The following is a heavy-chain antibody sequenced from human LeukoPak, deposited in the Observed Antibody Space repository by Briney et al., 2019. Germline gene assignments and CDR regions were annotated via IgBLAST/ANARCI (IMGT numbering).Heavy chain of an antibody. CDR1: GFTFSSYG. Sequence: GGSLRLSCAASGFTFSSYGMHWVRQAPGKGLEWVAVISYDGSNKYYADSVKGRFTISRDNSKNMLYLQMNSLRAEDTAVYYCAKDTSGWSLYYYYGMDVWGQGTTVAVSS. J-gene: IGHJ6*02. D-gene: IGHD6-19*01. CDR3: AKDTSGWSLYYYYGMDV. V-gene: IGHV3-30*18. CDR2: ISYDGSNK.